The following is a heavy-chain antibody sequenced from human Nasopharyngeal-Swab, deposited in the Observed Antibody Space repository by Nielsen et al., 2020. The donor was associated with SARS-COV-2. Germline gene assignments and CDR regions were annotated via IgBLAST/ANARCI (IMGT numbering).Heavy chain of an antibody. CDR3: AKDRTTLTTKSSES. CDR2: LSSTGATI. Sequence: IRQPPGKGLEWVSGLSSTGATIFYAESVRGRFTIARDNSNNTLSLHMNNVRADDTAVYYCAKDRTTLTTKSSESWGQGTLVTVSS. D-gene: IGHD1-1*01. V-gene: IGHV3-23*01. J-gene: IGHJ5*02.